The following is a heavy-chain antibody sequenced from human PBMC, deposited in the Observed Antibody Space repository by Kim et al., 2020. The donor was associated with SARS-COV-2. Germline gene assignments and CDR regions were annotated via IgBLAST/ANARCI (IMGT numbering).Heavy chain of an antibody. CDR3: ARKGRPEDVLLWFGYSNPIDY. CDR2: ISSSSSTI. Sequence: GGSLRLSCAASGFNFSSYSMNWVRQAPGKGLEWVSYISSSSSTIYYADSVKGRFTISRDNAKNSLYLQMNSLRDEDTAVYYCARKGRPEDVLLWFGYSNPIDYWGQGTLVTVSS. V-gene: IGHV3-48*02. J-gene: IGHJ4*02. CDR1: GFNFSSYS. D-gene: IGHD3-10*01.